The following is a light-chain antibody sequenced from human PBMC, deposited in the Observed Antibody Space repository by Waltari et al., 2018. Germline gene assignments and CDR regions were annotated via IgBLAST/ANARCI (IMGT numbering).Light chain of an antibody. CDR3: VTWDDSLNGWV. J-gene: IGLJ3*02. CDR2: NNY. CDR1: HSNIGSNT. V-gene: IGLV1-44*01. Sequence: QSVVTQSPSASGAPGQRVTISCSGRHSNIGSNTVDWYQQLPGTAPKPLIFNNYPRPSGVPDRYSASKSGTSASLASSGLQSEDEAEYYCVTWDDSLNGWVFGGGTKLAVV.